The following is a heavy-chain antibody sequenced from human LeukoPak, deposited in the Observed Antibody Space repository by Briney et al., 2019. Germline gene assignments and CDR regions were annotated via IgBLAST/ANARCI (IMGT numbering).Heavy chain of an antibody. D-gene: IGHD3-16*02. CDR3: ARGLIMITFGGVIVLDGFDS. V-gene: IGHV4-34*01. Sequence: SETLSLTCAVYGGSFSGYYWSWIRQPPGKGLEWIGEINHSGSTNYNPSLKSRVTISVDTSKNQFSLKLSSVTAADTAVYYCARGLIMITFGGVIVLDGFDSWGQGTLVAVSS. J-gene: IGHJ5*01. CDR1: GGSFSGYY. CDR2: INHSGST.